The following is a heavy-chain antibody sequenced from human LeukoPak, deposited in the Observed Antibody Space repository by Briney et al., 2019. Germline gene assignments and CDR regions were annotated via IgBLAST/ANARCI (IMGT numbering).Heavy chain of an antibody. J-gene: IGHJ6*02. V-gene: IGHV4-59*08. D-gene: IGHD1-26*01. CDR3: ARHISGGSYYGMDV. CDR1: GGSISSYY. CDR2: IYYSGST. Sequence: SETLSLTCTVSGGSISSYYWSWIRQPPGKGLEWIGYIYYSGSTNYNPSLKSRVTISVDTSKNQFSLKLSSVTAADTAVYYCARHISGGSYYGMDVWGQGTTVTVSS.